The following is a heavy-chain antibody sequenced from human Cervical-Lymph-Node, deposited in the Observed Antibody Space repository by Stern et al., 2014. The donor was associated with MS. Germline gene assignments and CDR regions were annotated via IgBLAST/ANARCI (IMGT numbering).Heavy chain of an antibody. CDR3: TKAWDS. CDR2: MNPDSGDT. V-gene: IGHV1-8*01. Sequence: QVQLMQSGAEVKKPGASVKVSCKTSGYTFTSDDINWVRQASGQGLEWMGWMNPDSGDTGYAQKFPGRLPITRDTSISTAYMELTTLRSEDTAVYYCTKAWDSWGQGTLVIVSS. CDR1: GYTFTSDD. J-gene: IGHJ4*02.